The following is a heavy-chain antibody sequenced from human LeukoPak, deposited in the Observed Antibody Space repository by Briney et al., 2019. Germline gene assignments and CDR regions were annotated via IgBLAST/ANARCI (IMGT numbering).Heavy chain of an antibody. CDR2: ISWNSGSI. Sequence: GGSLRLSCAASGFTFDDYAMHWVRQAPGKGLEWVSGISWNSGSIGYADSVKGRFTISRDNAKNSLYLQMNSLRAEDTAVYYCARGEFYYYYMDVWGKGTTVTVSS. CDR1: GFTFDDYA. CDR3: ARGEFYYYYMDV. V-gene: IGHV3-9*01. J-gene: IGHJ6*03.